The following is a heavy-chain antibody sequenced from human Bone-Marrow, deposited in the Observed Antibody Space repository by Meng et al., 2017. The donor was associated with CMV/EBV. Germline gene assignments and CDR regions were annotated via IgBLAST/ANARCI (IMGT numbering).Heavy chain of an antibody. Sequence: SLTLSCAVSGFTFDDYAMHWVRQAPGKGLEWVSGISWNSGSIGYADSVKGRFTISRDNAKNSLYLQMNSLRAEDTAVYYCAREVVPAAIWPSYGMVVWGQGNTVTVSS. CDR3: AREVVPAAIWPSYGMVV. CDR2: ISWNSGSI. V-gene: IGHV3-9*01. D-gene: IGHD2-2*01. J-gene: IGHJ6*02. CDR1: GFTFDDYA.